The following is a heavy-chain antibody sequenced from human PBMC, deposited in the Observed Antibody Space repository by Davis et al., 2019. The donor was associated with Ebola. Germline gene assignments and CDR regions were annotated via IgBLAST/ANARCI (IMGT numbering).Heavy chain of an antibody. CDR3: ATNDYGDFVELDY. CDR1: GYTFTNYY. CDR2: INPNDGRT. Sequence: ASVQVSCKASGYTFTNYYMHWVRQAPGQGLEWMGMINPNDGRTIYAQNFQGRVTITADESKSTACMELSSLRFEDTAIYYCATNDYGDFVELDYWGQGSLVTVSS. J-gene: IGHJ4*02. V-gene: IGHV1-46*01. D-gene: IGHD4-17*01.